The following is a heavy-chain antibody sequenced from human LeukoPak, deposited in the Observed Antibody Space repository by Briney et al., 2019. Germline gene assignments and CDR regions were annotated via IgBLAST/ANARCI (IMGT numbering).Heavy chain of an antibody. CDR2: IIPIFGTA. J-gene: IGHJ5*02. D-gene: IGHD6-19*01. CDR3: AAVQGWSNWFDP. Sequence: AAVKVSCKASGGTFSSYATSWVRQAPGQGLEWMGGIIPIFGTANYAQKFQGRVTITTDESTSTAYMELSSLRSEDTAVYYCAAVQGWSNWFDPWGQGTLVTVSS. CDR1: GGTFSSYA. V-gene: IGHV1-69*05.